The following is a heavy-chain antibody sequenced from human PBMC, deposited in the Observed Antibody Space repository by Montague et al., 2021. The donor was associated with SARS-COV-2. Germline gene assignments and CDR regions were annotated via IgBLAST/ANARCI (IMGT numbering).Heavy chain of an antibody. Sequence: SETLSLTCAVHGGSFSTYSWNWIRQPPGKGLEWIGEIHHGGSTNYNPSLKSRVTISADTSKNQFSLKLTSVAAADTAVYYCAGLGDGVVPSPILGVGPYYSYYYMDVRGKGTTVTVSS. J-gene: IGHJ6*03. CDR1: GGSFSTYS. V-gene: IGHV4-34*01. CDR2: IHHGGST. CDR3: AGLGDGVVPSPILGVGPYYSYYYMDV. D-gene: IGHD3-10*01.